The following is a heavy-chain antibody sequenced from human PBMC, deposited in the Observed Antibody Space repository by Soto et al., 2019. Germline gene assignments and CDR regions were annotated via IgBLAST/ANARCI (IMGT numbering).Heavy chain of an antibody. V-gene: IGHV3-74*01. CDR2: INSDGSST. Sequence: WSLRLSCAASVFAFSSYCMHLIRQGPGKGLVWVSRINSDGSSTSYADSVKGRFTISRDNAKNTLYLQMNSLRAEDTAVYYCARIPYSKLAYYYYGMEVWGEGTTVLVSS. J-gene: IGHJ6*01. CDR3: ARIPYSKLAYYYYGMEV. CDR1: VFAFSSYC. D-gene: IGHD4-4*01.